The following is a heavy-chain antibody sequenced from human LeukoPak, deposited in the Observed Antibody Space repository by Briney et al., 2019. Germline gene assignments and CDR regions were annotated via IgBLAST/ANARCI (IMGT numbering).Heavy chain of an antibody. CDR3: ARVFHYSSSWYADP. Sequence: PSQTLSLTCTVSGDSISSGDYYWSWIRQPAGKGLEWIGRISSSGSTNYNPSLKSRVTISVDTSKNQFSLKLSSVTAADTAVYYCARVFHYSSSWYADPWGQGTLVTVSS. J-gene: IGHJ5*02. CDR2: ISSSGST. V-gene: IGHV4-61*02. D-gene: IGHD6-13*01. CDR1: GDSISSGDYY.